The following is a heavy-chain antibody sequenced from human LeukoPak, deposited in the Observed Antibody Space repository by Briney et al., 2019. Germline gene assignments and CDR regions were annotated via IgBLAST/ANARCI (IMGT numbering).Heavy chain of an antibody. D-gene: IGHD7-27*01. V-gene: IGHV4-39*07. CDR2: INHSGST. Sequence: PSETLSLTCTVSGGSIRSSYYYWGWIRQPPGKGLEWIGEINHSGSTNYNPSLKSRVTISVDTSKNQFSLKLSSVTAADTAVYYCARLTLTGSLNWGQGTLVTVSS. J-gene: IGHJ4*02. CDR1: GGSIRSSYYY. CDR3: ARLTLTGSLN.